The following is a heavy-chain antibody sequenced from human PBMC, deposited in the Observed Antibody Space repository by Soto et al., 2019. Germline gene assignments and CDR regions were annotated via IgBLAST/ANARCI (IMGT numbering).Heavy chain of an antibody. J-gene: IGHJ3*02. Sequence: GGSLRLSCAASGFTFSSYAMHWVRQAPGKGLEWVAVISYDGSNKYYADSAKGRFTISRDNSKNTLYLQMNSLRAEDTAVYYCARVIPRSAAFDIWGQGTMVTVSS. V-gene: IGHV3-30-3*01. CDR3: ARVIPRSAAFDI. CDR1: GFTFSSYA. D-gene: IGHD2-2*02. CDR2: ISYDGSNK.